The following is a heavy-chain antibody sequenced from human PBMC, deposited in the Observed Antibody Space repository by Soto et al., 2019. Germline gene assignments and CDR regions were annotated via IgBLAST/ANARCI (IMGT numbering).Heavy chain of an antibody. J-gene: IGHJ6*03. CDR2: MNPNSGNT. CDR3: ARGPLRYFDWPPPGMAV. Sequence: ASVKVSCKASGYTFTSYDINWVRQATGQGLEWMGWMNPNSGNTGYAQKFQGRVTMTRNTSISTAYMELSSLRSEDTAVYYCARGPLRYFDWPPPGMAVWGKGTTVTVSS. CDR1: GYTFTSYD. D-gene: IGHD3-9*01. V-gene: IGHV1-8*01.